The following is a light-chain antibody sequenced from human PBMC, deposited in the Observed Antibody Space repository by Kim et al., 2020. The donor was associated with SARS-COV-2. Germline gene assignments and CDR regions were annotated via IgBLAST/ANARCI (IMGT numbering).Light chain of an antibody. J-gene: IGLJ3*02. V-gene: IGLV3-25*03. CDR2: KDT. Sequence: PGQTARITCSGDALPKQYAYWFQQKPGQAPVLVIYKDTERPSGIPERFSGSTSGTTVTLTISGVQAEDEADYYCQSADSSDTFGVFGGGTQLTVL. CDR1: ALPKQY. CDR3: QSADSSDTFGV.